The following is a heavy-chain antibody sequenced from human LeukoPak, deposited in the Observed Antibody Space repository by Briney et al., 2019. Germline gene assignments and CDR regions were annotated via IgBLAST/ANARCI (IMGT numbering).Heavy chain of an antibody. CDR3: ARVPTSSSWTLYYFDY. D-gene: IGHD6-13*01. Sequence: ASVEVSCKASGGTFSSYAISWVRQAPGQGLEWMGGIIPIFGTANYAQKFQGRVTITADESTSTAYMELSSLRSEDTAVYYCARVPTSSSWTLYYFDYWGQGALVTVSS. V-gene: IGHV1-69*13. CDR2: IIPIFGTA. CDR1: GGTFSSYA. J-gene: IGHJ4*02.